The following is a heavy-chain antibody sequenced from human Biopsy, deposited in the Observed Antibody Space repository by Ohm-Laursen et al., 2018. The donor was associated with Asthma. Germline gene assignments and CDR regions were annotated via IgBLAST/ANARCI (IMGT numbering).Heavy chain of an antibody. J-gene: IGHJ4*02. V-gene: IGHV3-11*01. CDR1: GFTFSDYY. CDR2: INGKSNSI. Sequence: SLRLSCAASGFTFSDYYMSWIRQAPGKGLEWISYINGKSNSIEYADSVKGRFTISRDNAKYSLYLQMNSQRAEDTAVYYCARDSYSSGLYDDFESWGQGTLVTVSS. D-gene: IGHD6-19*01. CDR3: ARDSYSSGLYDDFES.